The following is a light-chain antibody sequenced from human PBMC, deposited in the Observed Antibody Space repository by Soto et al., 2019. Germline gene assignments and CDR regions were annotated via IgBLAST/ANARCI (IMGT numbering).Light chain of an antibody. Sequence: DIVMTQSPATLSVSPGERATLSCRASQSVGTNLAWFQQKPGQAPRILIYGTSTRATGIPARFSGSGSGTEFTLTISRLQSEDFAVYYCQQYKNWPPITFGGGTKVEIK. CDR1: QSVGTN. CDR3: QQYKNWPPIT. J-gene: IGKJ4*01. CDR2: GTS. V-gene: IGKV3-15*01.